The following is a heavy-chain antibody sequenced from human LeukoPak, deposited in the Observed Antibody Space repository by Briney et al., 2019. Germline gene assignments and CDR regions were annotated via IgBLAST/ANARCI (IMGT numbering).Heavy chain of an antibody. CDR2: INHSGST. D-gene: IGHD2-2*01. V-gene: IGHV4-34*01. Sequence: SETLSLTCAVYGGSFSGYYWSWIRQPPGKGLEWIGEINHSGSTNYNPSLKSRVTISVDTSKNQFSLKLTSVTAADTAVYYCARMVRRTAMDAWGQGTLVSVSS. J-gene: IGHJ5*02. CDR3: ARMVRRTAMDA. CDR1: GGSFSGYY.